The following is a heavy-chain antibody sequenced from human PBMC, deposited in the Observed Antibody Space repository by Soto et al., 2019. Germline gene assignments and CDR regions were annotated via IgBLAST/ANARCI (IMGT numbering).Heavy chain of an antibody. CDR2: INSDGSTT. Sequence: EVQLVESGGGLVQPGGSLRLSCAASGFTFSTYWMHWVRQAPGKGLVWVSRINSDGSTTNYADSVKGRFTISRDNAKNTLYLQMNSLRAEDTAVYYCARVAYYDIGVWGQGTTVTVSS. J-gene: IGHJ6*02. CDR3: ARVAYYDIGV. V-gene: IGHV3-74*01. CDR1: GFTFSTYW.